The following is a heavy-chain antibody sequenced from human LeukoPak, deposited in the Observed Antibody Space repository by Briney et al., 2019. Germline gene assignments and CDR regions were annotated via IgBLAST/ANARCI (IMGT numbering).Heavy chain of an antibody. CDR3: ARGEEQQLVPDQVY. CDR1: GYTFTGYY. J-gene: IGHJ4*02. Sequence: ASVKVSCKASGYTFTGYYMHWVRQAPGQGLEWMGWINPNRGGTNYAQKFQGRVTMTRDTSISTAYMELSRLRSDDTAVYYCARGEEQQLVPDQVYWGQGTLVTVSS. CDR2: INPNRGGT. D-gene: IGHD6-13*01. V-gene: IGHV1-2*02.